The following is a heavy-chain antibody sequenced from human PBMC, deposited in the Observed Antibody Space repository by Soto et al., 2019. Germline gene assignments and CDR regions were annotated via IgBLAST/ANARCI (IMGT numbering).Heavy chain of an antibody. CDR3: ARALQDGYNYNLSYFDY. D-gene: IGHD5-12*01. CDR1: GGTFSSYA. V-gene: IGHV1-69*13. Sequence: ASVKVSCKASGGTFSSYAISWVRQAPGQGLEWMGGIIPIFGTANYAQKFQGRVTTTADESTSTAYMELSSLRSEDTAVYYCARALQDGYNYNLSYFDYWGQGTLVTAPQ. CDR2: IIPIFGTA. J-gene: IGHJ4*02.